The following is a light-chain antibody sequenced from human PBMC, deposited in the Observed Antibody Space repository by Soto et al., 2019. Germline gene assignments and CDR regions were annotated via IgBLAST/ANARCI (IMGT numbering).Light chain of an antibody. CDR3: QQYGISPRT. J-gene: IGKJ2*01. CDR2: GTY. V-gene: IGKV3-20*01. CDR1: QSVSSY. Sequence: EIVLPQSPGTLSLSPGERATLSCRASQSVSSYLAWYQQKPGQTPRLLIYGTYSRATGIPDRFSGIGSGTDFTLNISRLQPEDFPVYYCQQYGISPRTFGQGNKLEIK.